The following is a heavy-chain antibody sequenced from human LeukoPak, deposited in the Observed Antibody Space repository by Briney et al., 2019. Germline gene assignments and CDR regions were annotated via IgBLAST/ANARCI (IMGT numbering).Heavy chain of an antibody. D-gene: IGHD3-10*01. CDR2: IYPGDSDT. CDR3: ARFHLSMIRGVILYYYIEV. V-gene: IGHV5-51*01. Sequence: AGASLQISGQGSRSSFTSYWIGWVRPLPGKGLDGMEIIYPGDSDTRYSPSLQGQVTISADKSITTDYLQWSSLKALGTAMYYCARFHLSMIRGVILYYYIEVWGNGTTVTVSS. J-gene: IGHJ6*03. CDR1: RSSFTSYW.